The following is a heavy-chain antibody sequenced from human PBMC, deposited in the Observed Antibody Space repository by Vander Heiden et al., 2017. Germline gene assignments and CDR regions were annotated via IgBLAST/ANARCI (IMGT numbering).Heavy chain of an antibody. J-gene: IGHJ4*02. CDR3: ARKGTVGATDY. CDR1: GFTFSSYS. V-gene: IGHV3-21*01. Sequence: EVQLVESGGGLVKPGGSLRLSCAASGFTFSSYSMNWVRQAPGKGLEWVSSISSSSSYIYYADSVKGRFTISRDNAKNSLYMQMNRMRAEDTAVYYCARKGTVGATDYWGQGTLVTVYS. CDR2: ISSSSSYI. D-gene: IGHD1-26*01.